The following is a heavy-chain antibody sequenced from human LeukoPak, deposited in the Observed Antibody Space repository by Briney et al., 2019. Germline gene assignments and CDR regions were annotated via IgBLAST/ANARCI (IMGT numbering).Heavy chain of an antibody. CDR2: ISSSSTI. D-gene: IGHD1-7*01. CDR3: AKDLSNWNYRGGNY. V-gene: IGHV3-48*01. CDR1: GFTFSSCG. J-gene: IGHJ4*02. Sequence: PRGSLRLSCAASGFTFSSCGMNWVRQAPGKGLEWVSYISSSSTIYYADSVKGRLTISRDNSKNTLYLQMNSLRAEDTAVYYCAKDLSNWNYRGGNYWGQGTLVTVSS.